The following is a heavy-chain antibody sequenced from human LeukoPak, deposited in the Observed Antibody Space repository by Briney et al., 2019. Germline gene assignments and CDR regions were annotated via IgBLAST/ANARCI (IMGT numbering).Heavy chain of an antibody. CDR1: GFTFSSYA. V-gene: IGHV3-23*01. CDR3: AKLHYYDSSGYYSPFDY. D-gene: IGHD3-22*01. CDR2: ISGSGGST. Sequence: GGSLRLSRAASGFTFSSYAMSWVRQAPGKGLEWVSAISGSGGSTYYADSVKGRFTISRDNSKNTLYLQMNSLRAEDTAVYYCAKLHYYDSSGYYSPFDYWGQGTLVTVSS. J-gene: IGHJ4*02.